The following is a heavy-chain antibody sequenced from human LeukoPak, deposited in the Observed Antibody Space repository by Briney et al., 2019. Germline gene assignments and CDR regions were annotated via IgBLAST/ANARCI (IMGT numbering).Heavy chain of an antibody. CDR3: ARAQKGRWLQKDFQFDS. CDR2: FYISGNT. Sequence: PSETLSLTCTVSGGSISSGSYYWSWIRQPAGKGLEWIGRFYISGNTNYNPSLESRVTMSVDTSKNQFSLKLSSVTAADTAVYYCARAQKGRWLQKDFQFDSWGQGTLVTVSS. V-gene: IGHV4-61*02. CDR1: GGSISSGSYY. D-gene: IGHD6-19*01. J-gene: IGHJ4*02.